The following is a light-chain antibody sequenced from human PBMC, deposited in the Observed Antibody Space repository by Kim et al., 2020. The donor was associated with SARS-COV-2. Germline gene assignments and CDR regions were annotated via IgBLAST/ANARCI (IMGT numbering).Light chain of an antibody. CDR3: QAWDSRPGVV. Sequence: SYELTQPPSVSVSPGQTASITCSGDKLGDKYACWYQQKPGQSPVVVIYQDSKRPSGIPERFSGSNSGNTATLTISGTQAMDEADYYCQAWDSRPGVVFGG. V-gene: IGLV3-1*01. J-gene: IGLJ2*01. CDR2: QDS. CDR1: KLGDKY.